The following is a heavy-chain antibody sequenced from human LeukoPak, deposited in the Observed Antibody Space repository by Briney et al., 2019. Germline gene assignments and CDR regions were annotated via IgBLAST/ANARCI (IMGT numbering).Heavy chain of an antibody. CDR3: ARVGGGAAAVVFDN. D-gene: IGHD6-13*01. CDR2: IKRDSGGT. J-gene: IGHJ3*02. V-gene: IGHV1-2*02. Sequence: ASVKVSCKASGYTFTDHYMHWVRQAPGQGLEWLGWIKRDSGGTNYAQKFQGRVTMTRDTSISTAYMELSRLTSDDTAVYYCARVGGGAAAVVFDNWGQGTMVTVSS. CDR1: GYTFTDHY.